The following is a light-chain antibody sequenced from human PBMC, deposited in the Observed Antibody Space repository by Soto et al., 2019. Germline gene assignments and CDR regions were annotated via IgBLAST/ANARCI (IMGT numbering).Light chain of an antibody. CDR3: QKYNSAPRT. V-gene: IGKV1-5*01. CDR1: QSISNW. Sequence: DIQLTQSPSFLSASVGDRVTITCRASQSISNWLAWYQQKPGTAPKVLIYHASNLQSGVPSRFSGSGSGTDFTLTISSLQPEDVATYYCQKYNSAPRTFGQGTKVDIK. CDR2: HAS. J-gene: IGKJ1*01.